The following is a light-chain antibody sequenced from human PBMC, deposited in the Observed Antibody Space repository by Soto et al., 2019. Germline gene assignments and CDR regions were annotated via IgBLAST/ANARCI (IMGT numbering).Light chain of an antibody. J-gene: IGLJ3*02. CDR1: SSDVGAYNY. Sequence: QSALTQPPSASGSPGQSVTISCTGTSSDVGAYNYVSWYQQHPGKAPKLIIYEVTKRPSGVPDRFSGSKSGNTASLTVSGLQDEDEADYYCNSYAGSKNFGVFGGGTKLTVL. V-gene: IGLV2-8*01. CDR3: NSYAGSKNFGV. CDR2: EVT.